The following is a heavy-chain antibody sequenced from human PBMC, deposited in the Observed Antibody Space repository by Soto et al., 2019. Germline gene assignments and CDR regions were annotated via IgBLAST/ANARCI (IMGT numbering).Heavy chain of an antibody. D-gene: IGHD1-20*01. J-gene: IGHJ4*02. CDR2: INHSGST. CDR3: ARGRITGTRPVFDY. V-gene: IGHV4-34*01. Sequence: SETLSLTCAVYGGSFSGYYWSWIRQPPGKGLEWIGEINHSGSTNYNPSLKSRVTISVDTSKNQFSLKLSSVTAADTAVYYCARGRITGTRPVFDYWGQGTLVTVSS. CDR1: GGSFSGYY.